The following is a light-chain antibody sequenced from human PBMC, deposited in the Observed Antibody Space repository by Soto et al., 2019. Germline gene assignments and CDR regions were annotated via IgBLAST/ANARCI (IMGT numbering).Light chain of an antibody. J-gene: IGKJ4*01. CDR2: AAS. V-gene: IGKV1-27*01. Sequence: DIQMTQSASSMSASVGYRVTITCRASQGISNYLAWYQQKPGKVPKRLIYAASTLQSGVPSRFSGSGSGTDFTLTISSLQPEDFETYYCLKYNSDPQTFGGGTKVDIK. CDR3: LKYNSDPQT. CDR1: QGISNY.